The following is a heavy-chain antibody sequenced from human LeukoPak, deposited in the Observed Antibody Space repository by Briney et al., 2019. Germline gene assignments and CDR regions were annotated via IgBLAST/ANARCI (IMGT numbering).Heavy chain of an antibody. CDR3: AAGGSGTPYYFDY. CDR2: IIPIFGTA. CDR1: GGTFSSYA. V-gene: IGHV1-69*13. J-gene: IGHJ4*02. D-gene: IGHD3-10*01. Sequence: SVKISCKASGGTFSSYAISWVRQAPGQGLEWMGGIIPIFGTANYAQKFQGRVTITADESTSTAYMELSSLRSEDTAVYYCAAGGSGTPYYFDYWGQGTLVTVSS.